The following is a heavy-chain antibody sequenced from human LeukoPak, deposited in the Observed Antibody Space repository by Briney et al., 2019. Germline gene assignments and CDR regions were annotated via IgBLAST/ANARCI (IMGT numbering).Heavy chain of an antibody. V-gene: IGHV4-59*01. CDR2: IYYSGST. CDR3: ARRIGSGTYPRYDY. Sequence: PSETLSLACTVSGGSISSYYWSWIRQPPGKGLEWIGYIYYSGSTNYNPSLKSRVTISVDTSKNQFSLKLSSVTAADTAMYYCARRIGSGTYPRYDYWGQGTLVTVSS. CDR1: GGSISSYY. D-gene: IGHD3-10*01. J-gene: IGHJ4*02.